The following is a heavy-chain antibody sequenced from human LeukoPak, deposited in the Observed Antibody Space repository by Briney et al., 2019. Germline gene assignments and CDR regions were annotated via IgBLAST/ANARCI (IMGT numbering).Heavy chain of an antibody. J-gene: IGHJ4*02. V-gene: IGHV4-39*07. CDR2: TYYRGTT. Sequence: SDTLPLTCTVSGASISSTSYYWGWIRQPPGKGLEWIGSTYYRGTTYYNPSLKSRVTISVDTSKNQFSLQLSSVTAADTAVYYCARDWNRYAYWGQGTLVTVSS. CDR1: GASISSTSYY. D-gene: IGHD1-1*01. CDR3: ARDWNRYAY.